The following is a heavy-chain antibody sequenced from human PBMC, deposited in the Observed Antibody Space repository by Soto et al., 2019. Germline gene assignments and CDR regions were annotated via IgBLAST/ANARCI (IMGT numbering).Heavy chain of an antibody. J-gene: IGHJ6*02. V-gene: IGHV3-23*01. CDR3: ASGMYSSSSGTYYYYGMDV. D-gene: IGHD6-6*01. Sequence: GGSLRLSCAASGFTFSSYAMSWVRQAPGKGLEWVSAISGSGGSTYYADSVKGRFTISRDNSKNTLYLQMNSLRAEDTAVYYCASGMYSSSSGTYYYYGMDVWGQGTTVTVSS. CDR2: ISGSGGST. CDR1: GFTFSSYA.